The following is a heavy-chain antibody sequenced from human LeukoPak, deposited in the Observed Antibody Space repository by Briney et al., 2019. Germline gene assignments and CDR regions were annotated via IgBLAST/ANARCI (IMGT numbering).Heavy chain of an antibody. CDR2: ISSSSSTI. D-gene: IGHD3-3*01. CDR3: ARDYDFWSGYRPYDY. J-gene: IGHJ4*02. Sequence: PGGSLRLSCAASGFTFSSYSMNWVRQAPGKGLEWVSYISSSSSTIYYADSVKGRFTISRDNAKNSLYLQMNSLRDEDTAVYYCARDYDFWSGYRPYDYWGQGTLVTVPS. V-gene: IGHV3-48*02. CDR1: GFTFSSYS.